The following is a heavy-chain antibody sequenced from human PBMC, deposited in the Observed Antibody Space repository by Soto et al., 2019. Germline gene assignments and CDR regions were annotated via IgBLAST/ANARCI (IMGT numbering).Heavy chain of an antibody. J-gene: IGHJ6*02. D-gene: IGHD6-19*01. CDR3: AKDREQWLVGNYYYGMDV. CDR2: ISGSGGST. CDR1: GFTFSSYA. V-gene: IGHV3-23*01. Sequence: GGSLRLSCAASGFTFSSYAMSWVRQAPGKGLEWVSAISGSGGSTYYADSVKGRFTISRDNSKNTLYLQMNSLRAEDTAVYYCAKDREQWLVGNYYYGMDVWGQGTTVTVSS.